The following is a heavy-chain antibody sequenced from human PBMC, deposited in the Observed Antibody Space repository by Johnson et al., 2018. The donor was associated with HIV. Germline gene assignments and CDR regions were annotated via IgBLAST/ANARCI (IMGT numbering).Heavy chain of an antibody. D-gene: IGHD1-26*01. CDR1: GFTFSSYP. Sequence: QVQLVESGGGVVQPEMSLRLACAASGFTFSSYPMHWVRQAPGKGLEWVAVISYDGGNKYYTDSVKGRFTISRDNSKNTLYLQMNSLRAEDTAVYYCARSIVGAIVDAFDMWGQATMVTVSS. CDR3: ARSIVGAIVDAFDM. V-gene: IGHV3-30*04. J-gene: IGHJ3*02. CDR2: ISYDGGNK.